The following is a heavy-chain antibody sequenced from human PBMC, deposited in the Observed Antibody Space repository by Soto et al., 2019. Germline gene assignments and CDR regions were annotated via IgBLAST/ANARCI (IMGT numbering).Heavy chain of an antibody. J-gene: IGHJ3*02. CDR1: GFTFSNAW. D-gene: IGHD3-10*01. CDR3: TTEEMVRGVIFAFDI. Sequence: GGSLRLSCAASGFTFSNAWMNWVRQAPGKGLEWVGRIKSITDGGTTDYAAPVKGRFTISRDDSKNTLYLQMNSLKTEDTAVYYCTTEEMVRGVIFAFDIWGQGTMVTVSS. CDR2: IKSITDGGTT. V-gene: IGHV3-15*07.